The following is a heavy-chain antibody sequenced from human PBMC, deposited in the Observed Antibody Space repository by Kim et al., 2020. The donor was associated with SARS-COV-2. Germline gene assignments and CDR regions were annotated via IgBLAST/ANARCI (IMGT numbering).Heavy chain of an antibody. D-gene: IGHD1-26*01. V-gene: IGHV4-34*01. CDR2: INHSGST. J-gene: IGHJ4*02. CDR1: GGSFSGYY. Sequence: SETLSLTCAVYGGSFSGYYWSWIRQPPGKGLEWIGEINHSGSTNYNPSLKSRVTISVDTSKNQFSLKLSSVTAADTAVYYCARDRVGHTRAYYFDYWGQGTLVTVSS. CDR3: ARDRVGHTRAYYFDY.